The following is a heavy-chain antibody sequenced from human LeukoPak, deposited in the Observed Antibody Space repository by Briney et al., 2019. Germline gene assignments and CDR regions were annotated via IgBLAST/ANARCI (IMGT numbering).Heavy chain of an antibody. Sequence: GRSLRLSYAASGFTFSSYGMHWVRQAPGKGLEWVAVIWYDGSNKYYADSVKGRFTISRDNSKNTLYLQMNSLRAEDTAVYYCARERVNDYGDYEGFDPWGQGTLVTVSS. CDR3: ARERVNDYGDYEGFDP. V-gene: IGHV3-33*01. CDR2: IWYDGSNK. CDR1: GFTFSSYG. D-gene: IGHD4-17*01. J-gene: IGHJ5*02.